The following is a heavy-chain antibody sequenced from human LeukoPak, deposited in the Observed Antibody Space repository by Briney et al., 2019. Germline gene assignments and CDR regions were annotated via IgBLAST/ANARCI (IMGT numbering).Heavy chain of an antibody. CDR1: GGSFSGYY. D-gene: IGHD3-10*01. J-gene: IGHJ4*02. CDR3: ARCWFGELSCDY. CDR2: INHSGST. V-gene: IGHV4-34*01. Sequence: SETLSLTCAVYGGSFSGYYWSWIRQPPGKGLEWIGEINHSGSTNYNPSLKSRVTISVDTSKNQFSLKLSSVTAADTAVYYCARCWFGELSCDYWGQGTLVTVSS.